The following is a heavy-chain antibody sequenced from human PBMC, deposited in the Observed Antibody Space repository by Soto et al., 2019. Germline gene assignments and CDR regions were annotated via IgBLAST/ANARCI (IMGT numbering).Heavy chain of an antibody. J-gene: IGHJ4*02. D-gene: IGHD3-16*02. CDR3: AKHFGNTLYRFDY. CDR1: GFTFSSYA. V-gene: IGHV3-23*01. Sequence: GGSLRLSCTASGFTFSSYAMSWVRQTPGKGLEWVSTSSGTGGSTFYADSVKGRFTISRDNSRNTLYLQMNSLRAEDTAVYSCAKHFGNTLYRFDYWGQGTLVTVSS. CDR2: SSGTGGST.